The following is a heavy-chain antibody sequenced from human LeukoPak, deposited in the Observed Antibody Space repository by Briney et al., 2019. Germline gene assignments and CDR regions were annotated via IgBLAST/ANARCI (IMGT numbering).Heavy chain of an antibody. CDR1: GGSISSGSYY. V-gene: IGHV4-61*02. CDR2: IYTSGST. CDR3: TRDGRGRHRILDY. Sequence: TTSQTLSLTCTVSGGSISSGSYYWSWIRQPAGKGLEWIGRIYTSGSTNYNPSLKSRVTISVDTSKNQFSLKLSSVTAADTAVYYCTRDGRGRHRILDYWGQGTLVTVSS. J-gene: IGHJ4*02. D-gene: IGHD3-16*01.